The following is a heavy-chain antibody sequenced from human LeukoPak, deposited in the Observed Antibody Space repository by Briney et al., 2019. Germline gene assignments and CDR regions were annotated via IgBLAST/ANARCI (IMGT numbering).Heavy chain of an antibody. CDR1: GFTFSSYA. D-gene: IGHD2-2*01. J-gene: IGHJ4*02. CDR2: ISGSGGST. CDR3: AKDRHAPGRYCSSTTCFPFDL. V-gene: IGHV3-23*01. Sequence: GGSLRLSCAASGFTFSSYAMSWVRQAPGKGLEWVSAISGSGGSTYYADAVKGRFTISRDNSKSTLYLQMNSLRAEDTAVYYCAKDRHAPGRYCSSTTCFPFDLWGQGTLVTVSS.